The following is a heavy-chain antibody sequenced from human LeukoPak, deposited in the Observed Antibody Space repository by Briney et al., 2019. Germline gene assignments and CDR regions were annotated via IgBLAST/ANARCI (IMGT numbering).Heavy chain of an antibody. V-gene: IGHV3-30-3*01. Sequence: GGSLRLSCAASGFTFSSYAMNWVRQAPGKGLEWVALISYDGSNKNYADSVKGRFTISRDNSKNTLYLQMNSLRAEDTAVYYCARDKRPPYSGSYGWFDPWGQGTLVTVSS. CDR2: ISYDGSNK. CDR3: ARDKRPPYSGSYGWFDP. CDR1: GFTFSSYA. J-gene: IGHJ5*02. D-gene: IGHD1-26*01.